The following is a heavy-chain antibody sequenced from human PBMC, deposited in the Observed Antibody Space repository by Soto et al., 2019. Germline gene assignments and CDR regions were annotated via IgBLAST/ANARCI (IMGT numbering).Heavy chain of an antibody. CDR1: GDSVSSNSAA. D-gene: IGHD2-15*01. CDR3: ARDRGDIVVVVAAYYWYFDL. Sequence: QSQTLSLTCAISGDSVSSNSAAWNWIRQSPSRGLEWLGRTYYRSKWYNDYAVSVKSRITINPDTSKNQFSLQLNSVTPEDTAVYYCARDRGDIVVVVAAYYWYFDLWGRGTLVTVSS. V-gene: IGHV6-1*01. CDR2: TYYRSKWYN. J-gene: IGHJ2*01.